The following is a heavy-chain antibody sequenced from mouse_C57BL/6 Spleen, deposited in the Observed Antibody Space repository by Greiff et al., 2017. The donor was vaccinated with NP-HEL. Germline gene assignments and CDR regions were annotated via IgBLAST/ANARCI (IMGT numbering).Heavy chain of an antibody. CDR3: ARRELPYYFDY. CDR2: ISDGGSYT. J-gene: IGHJ2*01. D-gene: IGHD1-3*01. V-gene: IGHV5-4*03. Sequence: DVMLVESGGGLVKPGGSLKLSCAASGFTFSSYAMSWVRQTPEKRLEWVATISDGGSYTYYPDNVKGRFTISRDNAKNNLYLQMSHLKSEDTAMYYCARRELPYYFDYWGQGTTLTVSS. CDR1: GFTFSSYA.